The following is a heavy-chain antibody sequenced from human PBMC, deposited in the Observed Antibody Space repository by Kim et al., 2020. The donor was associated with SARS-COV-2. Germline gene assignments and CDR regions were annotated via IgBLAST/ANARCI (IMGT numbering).Heavy chain of an antibody. CDR3: ARGHQQWLVPLRPIDY. D-gene: IGHD6-19*01. J-gene: IGHJ4*02. V-gene: IGHV1-3*01. Sequence: ASVKVSCKASGYTFTSYAMHWVRQAPGQRLEWMGWINAGNGNTKYSQKFQGRVTITRDTSASTAYMELSSLRSEDTAVYYCARGHQQWLVPLRPIDYWGQGTLVTVSS. CDR1: GYTFTSYA. CDR2: INAGNGNT.